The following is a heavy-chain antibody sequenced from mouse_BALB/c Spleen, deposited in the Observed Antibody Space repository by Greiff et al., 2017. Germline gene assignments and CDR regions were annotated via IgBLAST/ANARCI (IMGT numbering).Heavy chain of an antibody. CDR1: GFTFSSYT. CDR3: ARIYYGYDGYFDY. CDR2: ISNGGGST. D-gene: IGHD2-2*01. J-gene: IGHJ2*01. Sequence: EVQLVESGGGLVQPGGSLKLSCAASGFTFSSYTMSWVRQTPEKRLEWVAYISNGGGSTYYPDTVKGRFTISRDNAKNTLYLQMSSLKSEDTAMYYCARIYYGYDGYFDYWGQGTTLTVSS. V-gene: IGHV5-12-2*01.